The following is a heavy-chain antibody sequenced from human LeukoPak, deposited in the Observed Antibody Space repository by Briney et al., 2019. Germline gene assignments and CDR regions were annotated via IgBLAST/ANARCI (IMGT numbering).Heavy chain of an antibody. CDR2: IDNAGSIT. CDR1: EFTVSSNY. D-gene: IGHD3-22*01. CDR3: VRSAFHAGSGNYYDY. V-gene: IGHV3-74*03. J-gene: IGHJ4*02. Sequence: GGSLRLSCAASEFTVSSNYMSWVRQAPGKGLVWVSRIDNAGSITTYADSVKDRFTISRDNAENTLYLQMNSLRVEDTAVYYCVRSAFHAGSGNYYDYWGQGTLVTVSS.